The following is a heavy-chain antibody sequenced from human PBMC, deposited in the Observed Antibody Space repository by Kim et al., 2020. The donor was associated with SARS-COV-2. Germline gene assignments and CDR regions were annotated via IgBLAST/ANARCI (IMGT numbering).Heavy chain of an antibody. V-gene: IGHV4-39*01. CDR3: ARLTMIVGASFDY. J-gene: IGHJ4*02. Sequence: YNPSLKSRVTISVDTSKNQFSLKLSSVTAADTAVYYCARLTMIVGASFDYWGQGTLVTVSS. D-gene: IGHD1-26*01.